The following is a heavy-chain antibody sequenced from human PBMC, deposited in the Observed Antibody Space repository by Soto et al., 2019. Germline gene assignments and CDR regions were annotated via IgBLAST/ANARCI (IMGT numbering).Heavy chain of an antibody. CDR3: ARDAIVLVPAAHRGGMDV. Sequence: QVQLVQSGAEVKKPGSSVKVSCKASGGTFSSYAISWVRQAPGQGLEWMGGIIPIFGTANYAQKFQGRVTITADEATSTAYMEPSSLRSEDTAVYYCARDAIVLVPAAHRGGMDVWGQGTTVNVSS. D-gene: IGHD2-2*01. V-gene: IGHV1-69*12. CDR1: GGTFSSYA. CDR2: IIPIFGTA. J-gene: IGHJ6*02.